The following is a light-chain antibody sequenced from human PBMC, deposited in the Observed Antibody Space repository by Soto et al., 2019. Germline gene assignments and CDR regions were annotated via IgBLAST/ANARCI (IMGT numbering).Light chain of an antibody. V-gene: IGLV2-14*03. CDR3: SSYTSSSLYV. J-gene: IGLJ1*01. CDR1: SSDVGGYDY. Sequence: QSALTQPASVSGSPGQSITIYCTGTSSDVGGYDYVSWYQHHPGKAPKLMIYDVSNRPSGVSNRFSGSKSGNTASLTISWLQAEDEADYYCSSYTSSSLYVFGTGTKLTVL. CDR2: DVS.